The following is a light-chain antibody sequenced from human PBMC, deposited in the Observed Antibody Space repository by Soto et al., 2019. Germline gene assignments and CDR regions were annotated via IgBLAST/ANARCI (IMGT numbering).Light chain of an antibody. CDR2: GAS. CDR3: QQYGSSPRT. CDR1: QSVSSSY. V-gene: IGKV3-20*01. J-gene: IGKJ1*01. Sequence: EIVLTQSPGTLSLSPGERATLSCRASQSVSSSYLAWYQQKPGQAPRLLVYGASSRATGIPDRFSGSGSGTDLTLTISRVEPEDFAVYYCQQYGSSPRTFGQGTKVDIK.